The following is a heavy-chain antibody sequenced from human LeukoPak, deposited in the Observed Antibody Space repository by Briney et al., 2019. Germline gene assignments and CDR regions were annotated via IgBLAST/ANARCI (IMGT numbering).Heavy chain of an antibody. CDR1: GYTFTSYY. Sequence: ASVKVSCKASGYTFTSYYMHWVRQAPGQGLEWMGLINPTGDSTGYAQKFQGRVTMTGDTSTSTVYMELSSLRSEDTAVYYCARDGSDTKRSFDPWGQGTLVTVSS. V-gene: IGHV1-46*01. J-gene: IGHJ5*02. CDR3: ARDGSDTKRSFDP. D-gene: IGHD2-2*01. CDR2: INPTGDST.